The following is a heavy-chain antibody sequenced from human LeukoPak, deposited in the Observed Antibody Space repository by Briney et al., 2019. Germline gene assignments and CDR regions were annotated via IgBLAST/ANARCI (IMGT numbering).Heavy chain of an antibody. CDR2: INPSGGST. D-gene: IGHD6-13*01. V-gene: IGHV1-46*01. Sequence: ASVKVSCKVFGYTFTELSMHWVRQAPGQGLEWMGIINPSGGSTSYAQKFQGRVTMTRDMSTSTVYMELSSLRSEDTAVYYCAREQQQLTHDAFDIWGQGTMVTVSS. J-gene: IGHJ3*02. CDR1: GYTFTELS. CDR3: AREQQQLTHDAFDI.